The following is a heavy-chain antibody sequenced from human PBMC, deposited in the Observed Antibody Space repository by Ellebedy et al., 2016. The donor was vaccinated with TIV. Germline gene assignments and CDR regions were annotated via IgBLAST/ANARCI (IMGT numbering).Heavy chain of an antibody. D-gene: IGHD3-10*01. CDR2: ISSGGSTM. V-gene: IGHV3-11*04. J-gene: IGHJ3*02. Sequence: GESLKISCAASGFTFSSYAMSWIRQAPGKGLEWVSYISSGGSTMKYADSAKGRFTISRDNADNSLYLQMNSLRADDTAVYYCARDRTGVLDIWGQGTMVTVSS. CDR1: GFTFSSYA. CDR3: ARDRTGVLDI.